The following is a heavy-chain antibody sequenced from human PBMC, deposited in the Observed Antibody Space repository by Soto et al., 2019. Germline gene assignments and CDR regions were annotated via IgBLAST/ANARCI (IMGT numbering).Heavy chain of an antibody. D-gene: IGHD3-22*01. CDR2: IIPILGIA. CDR3: ARDTMTSVIDN. V-gene: IGHV1-69*08. J-gene: IGHJ4*02. Sequence: QVQLVQSGAEVRKPGSSVKVSCKASGGAFSRYTTSWVRQAPGQGLEWMGRIIPILGIANYAQKFQGRVTMTADESTRTAYMELSSLRSDDTAVYYCARDTMTSVIDNWGQGTLVTVSS. CDR1: GGAFSRYT.